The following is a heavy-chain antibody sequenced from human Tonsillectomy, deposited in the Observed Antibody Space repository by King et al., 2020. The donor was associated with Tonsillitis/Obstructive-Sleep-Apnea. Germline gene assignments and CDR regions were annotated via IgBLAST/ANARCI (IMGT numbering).Heavy chain of an antibody. D-gene: IGHD6-13*01. CDR3: AREGTAAAGNYFDY. CDR2: INPSGVST. CDR1: GYTFTSYY. V-gene: IGHV1-46*01. Sequence: VQLVQSGAEVKKPGASVKVSCKASGYTFTSYYMHWVRQAPGQGLEWMGMINPSGVSTCHAQKFQGRVTMTRDTSTSTFYMELSSLRSEDTAVYYCAREGTAAAGNYFDYWGQGTLVTVSS. J-gene: IGHJ4*02.